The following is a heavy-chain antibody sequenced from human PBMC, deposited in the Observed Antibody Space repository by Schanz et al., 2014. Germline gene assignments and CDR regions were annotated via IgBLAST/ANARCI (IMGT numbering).Heavy chain of an antibody. CDR3: AKVWKDHRIAGRPGWSDGMDV. V-gene: IGHV3-23*04. D-gene: IGHD6-6*01. CDR1: GFTFSDHW. CDR2: ISGSGRDT. J-gene: IGHJ6*02. Sequence: VQLVESGGALVQPGGSLRLSCSASGFTFSDHWMSWVRQPPGKGPEWFSAISGSGRDTYYAASVKGRFTISRDNSKNTLSLQMNSLRAEDTAVYYCAKVWKDHRIAGRPGWSDGMDVWGQGTTVTVSS.